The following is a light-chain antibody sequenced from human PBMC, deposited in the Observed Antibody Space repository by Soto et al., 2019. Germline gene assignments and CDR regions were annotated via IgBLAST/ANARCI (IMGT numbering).Light chain of an antibody. Sequence: EIVLMQSPGTLSLSPGERATLSCRASQSVSSSLAWYQQKLGQAPRLLIYGASSRATDISDRFSGSGSGTDFTFTISRLEPEDFSMYYCQQYGTSPRTFGQGTKV. CDR2: GAS. J-gene: IGKJ1*01. CDR1: QSVSSS. CDR3: QQYGTSPRT. V-gene: IGKV3-20*01.